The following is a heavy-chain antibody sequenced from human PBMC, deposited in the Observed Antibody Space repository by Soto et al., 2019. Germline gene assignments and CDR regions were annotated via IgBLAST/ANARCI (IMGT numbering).Heavy chain of an antibody. CDR1: GGTFSRSG. V-gene: IGHV1-69*18. D-gene: IGHD2-21*02. J-gene: IGHJ6*02. Sequence: QVQLVQSGTEVKKPGASVKVSCKASGGTFSRSGFHWVRQAPGQGLEWMGMIVPSVDTTNYAQKFQARVTTSADQFTCTVYMELRSLRSEDTAVYYCARCPQPPVTADPYAVDVWGQGTRVIVSS. CDR2: IVPSVDTT. CDR3: ARCPQPPVTADPYAVDV.